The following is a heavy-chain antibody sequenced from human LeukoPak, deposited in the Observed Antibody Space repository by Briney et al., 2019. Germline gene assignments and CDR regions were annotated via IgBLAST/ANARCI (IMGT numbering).Heavy chain of an antibody. Sequence: RASVKVSCTASGGTLSGYAFNWVRQAPGQGLEWMGGIIPMFGRTNYAQTFQGRVTITADESTSTAYMELTSLRSDDTAVYYCARDQGLWFGELLPHGEYFQHWGQGTLVTVSS. J-gene: IGHJ1*01. CDR1: GGTLSGYA. D-gene: IGHD3-10*01. CDR2: IIPMFGRT. CDR3: ARDQGLWFGELLPHGEYFQH. V-gene: IGHV1-69*13.